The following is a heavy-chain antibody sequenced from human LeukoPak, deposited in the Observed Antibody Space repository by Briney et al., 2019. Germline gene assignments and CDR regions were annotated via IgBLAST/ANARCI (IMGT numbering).Heavy chain of an antibody. V-gene: IGHV1-8*01. CDR2: MNPNSGNT. Sequence: GASVKVSCKASGYTFTSYDINWVRQATGQGLEWMGWMNPNSGNTGYAQKFQGRVTMTRDTSISTAYMELSRLRSDDTAVYYCATLVGRVGATPDWFDPWGQGTLVTVSS. CDR3: ATLVGRVGATPDWFDP. J-gene: IGHJ5*02. CDR1: GYTFTSYD. D-gene: IGHD1-26*01.